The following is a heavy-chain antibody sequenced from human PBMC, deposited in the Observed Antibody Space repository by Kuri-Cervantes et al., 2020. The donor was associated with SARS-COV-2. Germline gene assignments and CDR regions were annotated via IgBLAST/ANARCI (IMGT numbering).Heavy chain of an antibody. Sequence: ALVKVSCKASGYTFTGYYMHWVRQAPGQGLEWMGWINPNSGGTNYAQKFQGRVTMTRDTSISTAYMELSRLRSDDTAVYYCARDQYSSGFARYGMDVWGQGTTVTVSS. CDR2: INPNSGGT. CDR3: ARDQYSSGFARYGMDV. CDR1: GYTFTGYY. D-gene: IGHD6-19*01. J-gene: IGHJ6*02. V-gene: IGHV1-2*02.